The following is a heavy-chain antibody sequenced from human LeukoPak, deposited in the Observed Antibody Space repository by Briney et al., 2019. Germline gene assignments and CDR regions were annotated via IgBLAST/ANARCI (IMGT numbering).Heavy chain of an antibody. D-gene: IGHD2-2*01. CDR3: ARDLSALGGVVPAAQLFDY. Sequence: GASVKVSCKASGYTFTTYGISWVRQAPGQGLEWMGWISAYNGNTNYAQKLQGGVTMTTDTSTSTAYMELRSLRSDDTAVYYCARDLSALGGVVPAAQLFDYWGQGTLVTVSS. CDR1: GYTFTTYG. CDR2: ISAYNGNT. V-gene: IGHV1-18*01. J-gene: IGHJ4*02.